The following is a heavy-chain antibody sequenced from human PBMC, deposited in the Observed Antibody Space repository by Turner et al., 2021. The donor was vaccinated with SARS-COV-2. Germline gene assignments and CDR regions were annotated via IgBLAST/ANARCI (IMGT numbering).Heavy chain of an antibody. CDR3: ARDLGSIAVAN. Sequence: EVQLVESGGGLVQPGGSLRLSCAASGFTFSSYSMNWVRPAPGKGLEWVSYISSSSSTIYYADSVKGRFTISRDNAKNSLYLQMNSLRAEDTAVYYRARDLGSIAVANWGQGTLVTVSS. V-gene: IGHV3-48*01. CDR1: GFTFSSYS. D-gene: IGHD6-19*01. J-gene: IGHJ4*02. CDR2: ISSSSSTI.